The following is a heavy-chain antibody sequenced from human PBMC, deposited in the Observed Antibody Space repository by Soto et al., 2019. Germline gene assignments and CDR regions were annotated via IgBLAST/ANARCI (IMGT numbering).Heavy chain of an antibody. CDR3: ARAPGIAVAAPGGNYYYYGMDV. CDR2: IYSGGST. D-gene: IGHD6-19*01. Sequence: GGSLRLSCAASGFTVSSNYMSWVRQAPGKGLEWVSVIYSGGSTYYADSVKGRFTISRDNSKNTLYLQMNSLRAEDTAVYYCARAPGIAVAAPGGNYYYYGMDVWGQGTTVTVSS. V-gene: IGHV3-53*01. J-gene: IGHJ6*02. CDR1: GFTVSSNY.